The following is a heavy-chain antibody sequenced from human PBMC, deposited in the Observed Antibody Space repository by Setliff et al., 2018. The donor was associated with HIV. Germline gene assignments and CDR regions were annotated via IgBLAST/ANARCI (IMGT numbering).Heavy chain of an antibody. D-gene: IGHD6-13*01. CDR1: GGSISSGGYY. Sequence: SETLSLTCTVSGGSISSGGYYWSWIRQHPGKGLEWIGYIYYSGSTNYNPSLKRRVTISADASKNQFSLKLTSVTAADTAVYYCARGERYSSSWYEGDNGFDPWGQGTLVTVSS. J-gene: IGHJ5*02. V-gene: IGHV4-31*03. CDR3: ARGERYSSSWYEGDNGFDP. CDR2: IYYSGST.